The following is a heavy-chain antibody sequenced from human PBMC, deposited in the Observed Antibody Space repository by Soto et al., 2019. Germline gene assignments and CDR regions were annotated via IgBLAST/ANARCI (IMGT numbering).Heavy chain of an antibody. CDR3: ARHPDSGSYLGVDY. V-gene: IGHV1-3*01. CDR1: GYTFTSYA. J-gene: IGHJ4*02. D-gene: IGHD1-26*01. Sequence: ASVKVSCTTSGYTFTSYAIHWVRQAPGQRLEWMGWINAGNAKTRYSQKFQGRVTITRDTSANTAYMEMSSLRSEDTVVYYCARHPDSGSYLGVDYWGQGTLVTVSS. CDR2: INAGNAKT.